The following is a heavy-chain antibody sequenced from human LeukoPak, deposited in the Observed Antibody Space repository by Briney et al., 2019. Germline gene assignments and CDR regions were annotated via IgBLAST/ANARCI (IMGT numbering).Heavy chain of an antibody. CDR1: GFTFSSYW. Sequence: PGGSLRLSCAASGFTFSSYWIHWVRQAPGRGLVWVSRINSDGSSTSYADSVKGRFTISRDNAKNTLYLQMNSLRAEDTAVYYCTTGYCSVTSCHRSLYFDYWGQGTLVTVSS. CDR3: TTGYCSVTSCHRSLYFDY. CDR2: INSDGSST. J-gene: IGHJ4*02. D-gene: IGHD2-2*01. V-gene: IGHV3-74*01.